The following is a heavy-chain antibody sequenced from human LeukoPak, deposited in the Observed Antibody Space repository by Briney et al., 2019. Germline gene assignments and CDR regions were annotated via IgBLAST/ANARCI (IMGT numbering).Heavy chain of an antibody. CDR2: ISNSGSA. J-gene: IGHJ6*03. CDR3: ARAQYDGFSSGYCGGFYYMDV. D-gene: IGHD3-3*01. Sequence: PSETLSPTCTVSARSIRSSYWSWIRQPQGQGLEWIGYISNSGSANYSPSLRGRVSISVGMSNNQIFLDLTSVTAADTAVYYCARAQYDGFSSGYCGGFYYMDVWGKGTTVSVSS. V-gene: IGHV4-59*01. CDR1: ARSIRSSY.